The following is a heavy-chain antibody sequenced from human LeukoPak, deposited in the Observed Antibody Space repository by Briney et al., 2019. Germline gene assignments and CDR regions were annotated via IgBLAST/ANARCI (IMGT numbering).Heavy chain of an antibody. D-gene: IGHD3-10*01. Sequence: SETLSLTCAVSGGSISSSNWWSWVRQPPGKGLERIGEIYHSGSTNYNPSLKSRVTISVDKSKNQFSLKLSSVTAADTAVYYCARAVGGDGSGSLWGPGTLVTVSS. CDR2: IYHSGST. J-gene: IGHJ4*02. CDR3: ARAVGGDGSGSL. CDR1: GGSISSSNW. V-gene: IGHV4-4*02.